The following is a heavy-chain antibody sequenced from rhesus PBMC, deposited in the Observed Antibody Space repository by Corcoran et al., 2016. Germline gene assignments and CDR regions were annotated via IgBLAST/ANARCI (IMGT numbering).Heavy chain of an antibody. Sequence: QVQLQESGPGLVKPSETLSLTCAVSGGSISSGYYYWSCLRKPPGKGLAWIGYITYSGSTSYNPSLKSRVTISRDTSKNQFSLKLSSVTAADTAVYYCARETMAAAATFDDWGQGVLVTVS. CDR2: ITYSGST. CDR1: GGSISSGYYY. J-gene: IGHJ4*01. CDR3: ARETMAAAATFDD. D-gene: IGHD6-25*01. V-gene: IGHV4-122*02.